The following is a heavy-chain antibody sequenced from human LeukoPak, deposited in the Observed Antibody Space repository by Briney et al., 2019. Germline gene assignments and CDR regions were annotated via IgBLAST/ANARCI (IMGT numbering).Heavy chain of an antibody. V-gene: IGHV4-31*03. J-gene: IGHJ3*02. Sequence: SQTLSLTCTVSSGSISSGGYYWSWIRQHPGKGLEWIGYIYYSGSTYYNPSLKSRVTISVDTSKNQFSLKLSSVTAADTAVYYCARDPVGYCSSTSCYMGAFDIWGQGTMVTVSS. CDR2: IYYSGST. CDR1: SGSISSGGYY. CDR3: ARDPVGYCSSTSCYMGAFDI. D-gene: IGHD2-2*02.